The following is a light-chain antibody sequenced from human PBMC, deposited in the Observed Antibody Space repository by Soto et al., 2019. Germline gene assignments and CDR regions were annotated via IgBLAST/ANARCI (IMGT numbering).Light chain of an antibody. V-gene: IGKV1-33*01. CDR1: QDIKNY. CDR3: QKYDNLPLN. Sequence: DSQMTQSPSSLSSSVGYRVTITCQASQDIKNYLNWYQQKSGKAPKLLIYDASDLETGVPSRFSGSGSGTDFTFTINSLQPEDIATYYCQKYDNLPLNCGGGTKVDIK. J-gene: IGKJ4*01. CDR2: DAS.